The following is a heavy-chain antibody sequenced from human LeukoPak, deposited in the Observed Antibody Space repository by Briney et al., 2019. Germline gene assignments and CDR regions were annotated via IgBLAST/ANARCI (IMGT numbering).Heavy chain of an antibody. J-gene: IGHJ4*02. Sequence: PSETLSLTCIVYGGSFSGYYWSWIRQPPGKGLEWIGEINHSGSTNYNPSLKSRVTISVDTSKNQFSLKLSSVTAADTAVYYCARGGRWLSARPFDYWGQGTLVTVSS. CDR2: INHSGST. V-gene: IGHV4-34*01. CDR1: GGSFSGYY. D-gene: IGHD3-22*01. CDR3: ARGGRWLSARPFDY.